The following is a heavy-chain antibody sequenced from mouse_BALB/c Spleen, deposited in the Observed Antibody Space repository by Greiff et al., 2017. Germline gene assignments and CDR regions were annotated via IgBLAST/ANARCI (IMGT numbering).Heavy chain of an antibody. CDR1: GFTFSSYA. CDR2: ISSGGST. CDR3: ARITTVAPFDY. D-gene: IGHD1-1*01. J-gene: IGHJ2*01. V-gene: IGHV5-6-5*01. Sequence: EVQRVESGGGLVKPGGSLKLSCAASGFTFSSYAMSWVRQTPEKRLEWVASISSGGSTYYPDSVKGRFTISRDNARNILYLQMSSLRSEDTAMYYCARITTVAPFDYWGQGTTLTVSS.